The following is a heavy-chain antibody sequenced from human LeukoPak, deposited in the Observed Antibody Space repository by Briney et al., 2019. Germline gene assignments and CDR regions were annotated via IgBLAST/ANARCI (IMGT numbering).Heavy chain of an antibody. CDR3: ARGAGAFDI. V-gene: IGHV4-59*01. CDR2: IYYSGST. CDR1: GGSFSGYY. Sequence: SETLSLTCAVYGGSFSGYYWSWIRQPPGKGLEWIGYIYYSGSTNYNPPPKSRVTISVDTSKNQFSLQLSSVTAADTAVYYCARGAGAFDIWGQGTLLTVSS. D-gene: IGHD6-13*01. J-gene: IGHJ3*02.